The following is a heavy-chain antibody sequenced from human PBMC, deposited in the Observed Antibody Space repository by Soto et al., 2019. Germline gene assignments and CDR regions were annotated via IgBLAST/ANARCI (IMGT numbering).Heavy chain of an antibody. V-gene: IGHV3-33*01. CDR1: GFPFSSYG. Sequence: QVQLVESGGGVVQPGRSLRLACAGSGFPFSSYGMHWVRQAPGKGLEWVAVIRYDGNKTHYADSVRGRITVSRDNSKNTLYLQMNSLRLEDTAVYYCAGEGLWFRDGLTYYYMDVWGKGTTVTVSS. CDR2: IRYDGNKT. J-gene: IGHJ6*03. D-gene: IGHD3-10*01. CDR3: AGEGLWFRDGLTYYYMDV.